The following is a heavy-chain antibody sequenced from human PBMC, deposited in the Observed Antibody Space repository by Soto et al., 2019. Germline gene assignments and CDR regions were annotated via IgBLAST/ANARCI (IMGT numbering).Heavy chain of an antibody. V-gene: IGHV3-48*02. Sequence: GSLRLSCAASGFTFSSYSMNWVRQAPGKGLEWVSYISSSSSTIYYADSVKGRFTISRDNAKNSLYLQMNSLRDEDTAVYYCARDEYRDTAMVENGMDVWGQGTTVTVSS. CDR1: GFTFSSYS. CDR3: ARDEYRDTAMVENGMDV. D-gene: IGHD5-18*01. CDR2: ISSSSSTI. J-gene: IGHJ6*02.